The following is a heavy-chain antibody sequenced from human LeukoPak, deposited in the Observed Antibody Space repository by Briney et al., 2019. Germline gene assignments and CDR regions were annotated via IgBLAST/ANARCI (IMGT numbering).Heavy chain of an antibody. D-gene: IGHD3-10*01. V-gene: IGHV1-18*01. J-gene: IGHJ4*02. Sequence: GASVKVSCKPSGYTFTSYGISWVRQAPGQGLEWMGWISAYNGNTNYAQKLQGRVTMTTDTSTSTAYMELRSLRSDDTAVYYCARGPLWFGEFYYFDYWGQGTLVTVSS. CDR1: GYTFTSYG. CDR2: ISAYNGNT. CDR3: ARGPLWFGEFYYFDY.